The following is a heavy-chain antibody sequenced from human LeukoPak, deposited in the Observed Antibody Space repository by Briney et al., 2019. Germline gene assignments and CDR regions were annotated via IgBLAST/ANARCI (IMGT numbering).Heavy chain of an antibody. CDR3: TREAKDYYGSWSYGWFDP. CDR2: IYHSGRT. V-gene: IGHV4-30-2*01. D-gene: IGHD3-10*01. J-gene: IGHJ5*02. Sequence: TLSLSCAVSGVSIRGGGSCWGCIRHPPRKGLEWVGSIYHSGRTYYNPSLKSRVTISVDRSKTQFSLKLSSVTAADTAVYYCTREAKDYYGSWSYGWFDPWGQGTLVTVSS. CDR1: GVSIRGGGSC.